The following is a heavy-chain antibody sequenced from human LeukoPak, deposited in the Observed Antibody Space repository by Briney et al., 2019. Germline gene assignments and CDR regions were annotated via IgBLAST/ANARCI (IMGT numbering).Heavy chain of an antibody. Sequence: ASVKVSCKASGYTFTSYDINWVRQATGQGLKWMGWMNPNSGNTGYAQRFQGRVTMTRNTSISTAYMELSSLRSEDTAVYYCARAHLDSSGYYYYFDYWGQGTLVTVSS. D-gene: IGHD3-22*01. CDR2: MNPNSGNT. V-gene: IGHV1-8*01. CDR1: GYTFTSYD. CDR3: ARAHLDSSGYYYYFDY. J-gene: IGHJ4*02.